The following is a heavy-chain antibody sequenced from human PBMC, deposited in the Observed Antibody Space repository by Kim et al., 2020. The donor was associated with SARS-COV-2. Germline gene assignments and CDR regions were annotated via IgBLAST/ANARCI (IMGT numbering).Heavy chain of an antibody. J-gene: IGHJ5*02. CDR3: ATERYSSRWYPLPGWFDP. D-gene: IGHD6-13*01. Sequence: SETLSLTCTVSGGSIRSYYWSWIRQPAGTGLEWIGRIFTSGSANYNPSLKSRVTMSVDTSKNQFSLKLSSVTAADTAVYYCATERYSSRWYPLPGWFDPWGERTRGTVSS. CDR1: GGSIRSYY. V-gene: IGHV4-4*07. CDR2: IFTSGSA.